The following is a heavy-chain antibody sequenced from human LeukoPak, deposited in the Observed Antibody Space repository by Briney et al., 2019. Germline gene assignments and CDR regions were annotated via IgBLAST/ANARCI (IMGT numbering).Heavy chain of an antibody. CDR3: ARNRYHYYDSSGYFDY. CDR2: ITPFNGNT. J-gene: IGHJ4*02. D-gene: IGHD3-22*01. V-gene: IGHV1-45*02. Sequence: ASVKVSCKASGYTFTYRYLHWVRQAPGQALEWMGWITPFNGNTNYAQKFQDRVTMTRDTSTSTVYMELSSLRSEDTAVYYCARNRYHYYDSSGYFDYWGQGTLVTVSS. CDR1: GYTFTYRY.